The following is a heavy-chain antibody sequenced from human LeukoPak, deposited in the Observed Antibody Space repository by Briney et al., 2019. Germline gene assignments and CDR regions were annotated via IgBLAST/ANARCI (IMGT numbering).Heavy chain of an antibody. V-gene: IGHV3-7*01. CDR2: IKQDGSEK. Sequence: PGGSLRLSCAASGFTFSSYWMSWVRQAPGKGLEWVANIKQDGSEKYYVDSVKGRFTISRDNAKNSLYLQMNSLRAEDTAVYYWARVQLERVPDYWGQGTLVTVSS. CDR1: GFTFSSYW. CDR3: ARVQLERVPDY. D-gene: IGHD1-1*01. J-gene: IGHJ4*02.